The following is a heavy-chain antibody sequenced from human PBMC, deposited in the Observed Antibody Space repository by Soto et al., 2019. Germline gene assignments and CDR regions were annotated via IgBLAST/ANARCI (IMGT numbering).Heavy chain of an antibody. CDR2: IWYDGSNK. CDR1: GFTFSSYG. CDR3: ARDSLPHGDYINYFDY. J-gene: IGHJ4*02. V-gene: IGHV3-33*01. Sequence: GGSLRLSCAASGFTFSSYGMHWVRQAPGKGLEWVAVIWYDGSNKYYADSVKGRFTISRDNSKNTLYLQMNSLRADDTAVYYCARDSLPHGDYINYFDYWGQGTLVTVSS. D-gene: IGHD4-17*01.